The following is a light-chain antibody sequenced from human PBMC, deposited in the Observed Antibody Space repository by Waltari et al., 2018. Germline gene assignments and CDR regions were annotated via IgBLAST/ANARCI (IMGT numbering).Light chain of an antibody. CDR3: QQGST. Sequence: EIVLTQSPATLSLSPGERATLFCRASQSVSTYFAWYQQKPGQAPRHLIYDTSNRAAGIPARFTGRGSGTDFTLTISGLEPEDFAVYYCQQGSTFGQGTRLEIK. CDR1: QSVSTY. CDR2: DTS. J-gene: IGKJ5*01. V-gene: IGKV3-11*01.